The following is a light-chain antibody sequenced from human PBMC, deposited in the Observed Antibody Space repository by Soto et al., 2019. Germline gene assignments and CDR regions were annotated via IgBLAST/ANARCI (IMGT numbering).Light chain of an antibody. V-gene: IGKV3-11*01. CDR1: QSVGSY. Sequence: EVVLTQSPATLSLSLGERATLSCRASQSVGSYLAWYQQKPGQAPRLLIYDASNRATDIPARFSGSGSGTDFPLTISSLETEDFAVYYCQQRTNWSFGQGTRLE. CDR2: DAS. CDR3: QQRTNWS. J-gene: IGKJ5*01.